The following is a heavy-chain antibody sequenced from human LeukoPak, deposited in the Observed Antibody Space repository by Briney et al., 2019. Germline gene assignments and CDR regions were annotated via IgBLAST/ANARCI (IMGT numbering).Heavy chain of an antibody. V-gene: IGHV3-7*03. Sequence: GSLRLSCAASGFTFSSYWMSWVRQVPGRGPEWVANVNRVGSETYYLDSVKGRFTISKDNAKNSLYLQMNSLRAKDTALYHCARNNGMDVWGQGTTVIVSS. CDR2: VNRVGSET. CDR3: ARNNGMDV. CDR1: GFTFSSYW. J-gene: IGHJ6*02.